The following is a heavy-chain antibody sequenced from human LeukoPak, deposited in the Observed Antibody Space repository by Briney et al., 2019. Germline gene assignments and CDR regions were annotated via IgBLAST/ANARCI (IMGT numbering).Heavy chain of an antibody. Sequence: ASVKVSCKTSGYTFTSYDINWVRQATGQGLEWMGWMNPNSGNTGYAQKFQGRVTMTRNTSISTAYMDLSSLTSEDTAVYYCAIGKVASRRGSWFDPWGQGTLVTVSS. D-gene: IGHD6-6*01. J-gene: IGHJ5*02. CDR3: AIGKVASRRGSWFDP. V-gene: IGHV1-8*02. CDR2: MNPNSGNT. CDR1: GYTFTSYD.